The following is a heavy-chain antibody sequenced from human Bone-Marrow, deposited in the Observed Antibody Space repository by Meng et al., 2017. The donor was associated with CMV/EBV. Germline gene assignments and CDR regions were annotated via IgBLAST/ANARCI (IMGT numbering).Heavy chain of an antibody. CDR1: GFTFSSYW. Sequence: GGSLRLSCAASGFTFSSYWMSWVRQAPGKGLEWVANIKQDGSEKYYVDSVKGRFTISRDNAKNLLYLEMNSLRAEDTAVYYCGRESRSRNTNSDYWGQGTLVTVSS. V-gene: IGHV3-7*01. J-gene: IGHJ4*02. CDR2: IKQDGSEK. CDR3: GRESRSRNTNSDY. D-gene: IGHD2-8*01.